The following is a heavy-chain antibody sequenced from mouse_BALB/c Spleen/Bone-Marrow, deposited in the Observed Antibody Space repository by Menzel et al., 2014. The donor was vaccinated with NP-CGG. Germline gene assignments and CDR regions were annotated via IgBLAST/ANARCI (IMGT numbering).Heavy chain of an antibody. CDR2: IYPGDFTT. CDR1: GYTFTSFY. CDR3: ARKSQRAYDSMIY. D-gene: IGHD2-4*01. J-gene: IGHJ4*01. V-gene: IGHV1S56*01. Sequence: QVRVKQSGPELVKPGASVRISCKASGYTFTSFYIYWVRQRPGQGLEWIGWIYPGDFTTKYNEKFKGKATLTADKSSTTASMQLSSLTSEDSAVYFCARKSQRAYDSMIYLGQGTSVTVSS.